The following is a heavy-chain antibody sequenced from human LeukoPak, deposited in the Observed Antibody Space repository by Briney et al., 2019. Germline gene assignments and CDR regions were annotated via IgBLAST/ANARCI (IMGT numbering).Heavy chain of an antibody. CDR2: VSSGFHA. J-gene: IGHJ4*02. Sequence: PGGSLRLSCTASGFTLGSHDMHWVRQIPGQGLEWVAAVSSGFHAFFADSVQGRFTVSREDARNSLYLQMNSLRAGDTAVYYCVREARGYHYTYFDYWGQGTLVPVSS. V-gene: IGHV3-13*01. D-gene: IGHD5-18*01. CDR3: VREARGYHYTYFDY. CDR1: GFTLGSHD.